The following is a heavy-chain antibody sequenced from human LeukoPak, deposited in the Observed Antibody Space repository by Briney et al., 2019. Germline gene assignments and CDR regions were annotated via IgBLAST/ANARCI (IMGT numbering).Heavy chain of an antibody. CDR3: AKPYYYDRSGSGVNHFDY. J-gene: IGHJ4*02. CDR1: GFTFSSYG. V-gene: IGHV3-30*18. CDR2: ISYDGSRK. D-gene: IGHD3-22*01. Sequence: GGSLRLSCAASGFTFSSYGIHWVRQAPGKGLEWVAVISYDGSRKYYADSVKGRFTISRDNSKNTLYLQMNSLRAEDTAVYYCAKPYYYDRSGSGVNHFDYWGQGTLVTASS.